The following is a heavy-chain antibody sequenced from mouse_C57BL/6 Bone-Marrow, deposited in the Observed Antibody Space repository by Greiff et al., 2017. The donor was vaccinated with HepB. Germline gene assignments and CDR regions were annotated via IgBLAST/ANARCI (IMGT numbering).Heavy chain of an antibody. V-gene: IGHV1-69*01. J-gene: IGHJ4*01. Sequence: VQLQQPGAELVMPGASVKLSCKASGYTFTSYWMHWVKQRPGQGLEWIGEIDPSDSYTNYNQKFKGKSTLTVDKSSSTSYMQLSSLTSEDSAVYYCARSNYGYYYAMDYWGQGTSVTVSS. CDR1: GYTFTSYW. CDR3: ARSNYGYYYAMDY. CDR2: IDPSDSYT. D-gene: IGHD2-5*01.